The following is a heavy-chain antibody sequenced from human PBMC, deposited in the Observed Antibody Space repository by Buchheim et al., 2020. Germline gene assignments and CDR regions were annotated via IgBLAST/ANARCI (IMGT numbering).Heavy chain of an antibody. J-gene: IGHJ6*02. V-gene: IGHV3-66*01. CDR2: IYSGGST. CDR3: AREEVGSGSYGMDV. CDR1: GFTVSSNY. Sequence: EVQLVESGGGLVQPGGSLRLSCAASGFTVSSNYMSWVRQAPGKGLEWVSVIYSGGSTYYADAVKGRFTISRDNSKNKPHLQMNSLRAEDTAVYYCAREEVGSGSYGMDVWGQGTT. D-gene: IGHD3-10*01.